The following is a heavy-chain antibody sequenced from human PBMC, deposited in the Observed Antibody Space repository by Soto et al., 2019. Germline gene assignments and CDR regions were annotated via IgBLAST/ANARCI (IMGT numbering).Heavy chain of an antibody. J-gene: IGHJ5*02. Sequence: ASVKVSCKASGYTFTNFGVTWVRRAPGQGLEWMGWISAYTDTPNYAQKFQGRVTMTIDTSTSTAYMDLRSLTSDDTAVYYCARVIPGVEAWFDPCGQGNLVTVSS. CDR1: GYTFTNFG. CDR3: ARVIPGVEAWFDP. CDR2: ISAYTDTP. V-gene: IGHV1-18*01. D-gene: IGHD2-2*01.